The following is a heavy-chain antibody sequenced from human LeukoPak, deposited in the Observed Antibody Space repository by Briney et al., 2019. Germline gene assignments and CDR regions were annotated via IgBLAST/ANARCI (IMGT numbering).Heavy chain of an antibody. J-gene: IGHJ4*02. CDR1: GVSISSGGYY. CDR3: ARGFGDSSGYYPDY. CDR2: ICYSGST. D-gene: IGHD3-22*01. V-gene: IGHV4-31*03. Sequence: SETLSLTCTVSGVSISSGGYYWSWIRQHPGEGLEWIGYICYSGSTYYNPSLKSRVTISVDTSKNQFSLKLSSVTAADTAVYYCARGFGDSSGYYPDYWGQGTLVTVSS.